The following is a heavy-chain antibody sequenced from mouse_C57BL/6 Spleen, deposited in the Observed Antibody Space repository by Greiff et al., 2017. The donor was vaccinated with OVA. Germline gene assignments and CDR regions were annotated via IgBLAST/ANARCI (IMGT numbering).Heavy chain of an antibody. D-gene: IGHD2-12*01. Sequence: QVTLKVSGPGILQPSQTLILTCSFSGFSLSTFGLCVGWIRQPSGKGLEWLAIICWDDDKYYHPALKSRLTISKDTTKNKVFLNITNVDTADTATYYCARNPIPYERYYGVQGTATTV. V-gene: IGHV8-8*01. CDR3: ARNPIPYERYYGV. J-gene: IGHJ1*03. CDR2: ICWDDDK. CDR1: GFSLSTFGLC.